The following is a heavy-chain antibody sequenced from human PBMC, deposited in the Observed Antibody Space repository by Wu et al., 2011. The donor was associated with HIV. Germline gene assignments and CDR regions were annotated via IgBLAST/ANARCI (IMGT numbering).Heavy chain of an antibody. Sequence: QVQLVQSGADLKKPGASVKVSCKSSGYIFTTFDINWVRQAPGQGLEWMGWMNPNSGDTGYAQKFQGRFTMTTNTSISTAYMELSSLRSDDTAVYYCARVHGYSSSWAIYYYYYMDVWGKGTTVTASS. D-gene: IGHD6-13*01. J-gene: IGHJ6*03. V-gene: IGHV1-8*02. CDR3: ARVHGYSSSWAIYYYYYMDV. CDR2: MNPNSGDT. CDR1: GYIFTTFD.